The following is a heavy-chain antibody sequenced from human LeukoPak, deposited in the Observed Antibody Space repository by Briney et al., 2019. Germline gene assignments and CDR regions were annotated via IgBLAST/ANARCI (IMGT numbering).Heavy chain of an antibody. CDR1: GGPISSYY. CDR3: ARDRSGSYLNWFDP. Sequence: PSETLPLTCTVSGGPISSYYWSWIRQPAGKGLEWIGRIYTSGSTNYNPSLKSRVTMSVDTSKNQFSLKLSSVTAADTAVYYCARDRSGSYLNWFDPWGQGTLVTVSS. CDR2: IYTSGST. J-gene: IGHJ5*02. D-gene: IGHD1-26*01. V-gene: IGHV4-4*07.